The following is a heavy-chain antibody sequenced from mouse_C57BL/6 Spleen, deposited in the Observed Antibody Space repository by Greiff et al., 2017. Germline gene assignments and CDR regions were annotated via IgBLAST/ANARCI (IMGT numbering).Heavy chain of an antibody. V-gene: IGHV3-6*01. J-gene: IGHJ3*01. D-gene: IGHD4-1*01. CDR1: GYSITSGYY. CDR3: ARLDWDDAY. CDR2: ISYDGSN. Sequence: EVKLQQSGPGLVKPSQSLSLTCSVTGYSITSGYYWNWIRQFPGNKLEWMGYISYDGSNNYNPSLKNRISITRDTSKNQFFLKLNSVTTEDTATYYCARLDWDDAYWGQGTLVTVSA.